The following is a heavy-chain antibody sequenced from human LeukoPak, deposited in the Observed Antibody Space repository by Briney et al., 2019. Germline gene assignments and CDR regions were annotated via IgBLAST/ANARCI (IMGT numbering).Heavy chain of an antibody. J-gene: IGHJ4*02. CDR3: AKRDVYHFDN. Sequence: GGSLRLSCAASGFTFSTYAMSWVRQAPGKGLEWVSVISGSGGTTYYADSVKGRFTISRDNSKSTLHLQMNSLRAEDTAVYYCAKRDVYHFDNWGQGTLVTVSS. CDR1: GFTFSTYA. V-gene: IGHV3-23*01. CDR2: ISGSGGTT. D-gene: IGHD2-2*02.